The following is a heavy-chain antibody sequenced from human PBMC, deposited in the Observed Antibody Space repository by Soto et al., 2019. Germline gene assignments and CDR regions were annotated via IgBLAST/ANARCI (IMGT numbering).Heavy chain of an antibody. CDR3: ARGNGDSAWFDP. J-gene: IGHJ5*02. D-gene: IGHD2-21*01. V-gene: IGHV1-18*01. Sequence: AAVKVSCKASGYTFTSYGISWVRQAPGRALEWMGWISAYKGNTNYAQKLQGKVTMTTDTSTSTAYMELRRLRFDDTAVYSCARGNGDSAWFDPWGEGTLVTVSS. CDR1: GYTFTSYG. CDR2: ISAYKGNT.